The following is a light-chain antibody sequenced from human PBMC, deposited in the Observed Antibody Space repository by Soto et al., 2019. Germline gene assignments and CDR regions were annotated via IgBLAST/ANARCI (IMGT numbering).Light chain of an antibody. CDR3: QQYGSSPRT. V-gene: IGKV3-20*01. Sequence: EIVLTQSPGTLSLSPGERATISCRASQSVSSSYLAWYQQKPDQAPRLLIYGASSRATGIPDRFSGSGSGTDFTLTISRLEPEDFAVYYWQQYGSSPRTFGQGTKVDIK. CDR2: GAS. CDR1: QSVSSSY. J-gene: IGKJ1*01.